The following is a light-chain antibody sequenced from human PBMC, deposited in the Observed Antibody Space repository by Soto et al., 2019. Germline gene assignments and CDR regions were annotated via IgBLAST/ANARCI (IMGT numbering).Light chain of an antibody. J-gene: IGKJ1*01. CDR1: QSISRNY. CDR2: GAS. V-gene: IGKV3-20*01. CDR3: LHSGSSAWT. Sequence: EIVLTQSPGTLSLSPGERATLSCRASQSISRNYLAWHQQQPGQAPRLLIYGASNRATGIPDRFSGSGSGTDFTLTISRLEPEDFAVYYCLHSGSSAWTVGQGTKVEIK.